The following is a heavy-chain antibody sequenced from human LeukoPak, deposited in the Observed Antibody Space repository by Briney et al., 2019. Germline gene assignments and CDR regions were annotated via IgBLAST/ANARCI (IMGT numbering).Heavy chain of an antibody. CDR1: GYTFTSYD. J-gene: IGHJ5*02. CDR3: ARVSGDDFWSGYYTGHHNWFDP. V-gene: IGHV1-8*01. CDR2: MNPNSGNT. D-gene: IGHD3-3*01. Sequence: PSASVKVSCKASGYTFTSYDINWVRQATGQGLEWMGWMNPNSGNTGYAQKFQGRVTMTRNTSISTAYMELSSLRSEDTAVYYCARVSGDDFWSGYYTGHHNWFDPWGQGTLVTVSS.